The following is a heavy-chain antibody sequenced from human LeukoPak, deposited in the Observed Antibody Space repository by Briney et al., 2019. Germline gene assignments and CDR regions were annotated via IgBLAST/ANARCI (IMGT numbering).Heavy chain of an antibody. V-gene: IGHV3-66*01. CDR1: GFTVSDNY. J-gene: IGHJ6*02. D-gene: IGHD4-17*01. CDR3: AKSLVDPDYGDYVHYYKGMDV. CDR2: IYSGGST. Sequence: GGSLRLSCAASGFTVSDNYMSWVRQAPGKGLEWVSVIYSGGSTNNADSVKGRFTISRDNSKNTLYLQMNSLRAEDTAVYYCAKSLVDPDYGDYVHYYKGMDVWGQGTTVTVSS.